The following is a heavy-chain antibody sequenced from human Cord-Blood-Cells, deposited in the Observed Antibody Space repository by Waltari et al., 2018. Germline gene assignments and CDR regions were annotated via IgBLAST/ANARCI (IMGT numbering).Heavy chain of an antibody. CDR2: IIPIFGTA. V-gene: IGHV1-69*01. CDR3: ARDRSIDIVATNWFDP. D-gene: IGHD5-12*01. Sequence: QVQLVQSGAEVKKPGSSVKVPCKASGGPFSSYAISWVRQAPGQGLEWMGGIIPIFGTANYAQKFQGRVTITADESTSTAYMELSSLRSEDTAVYYCARDRSIDIVATNWFDPWGQGTLVTVSS. J-gene: IGHJ5*02. CDR1: GGPFSSYA.